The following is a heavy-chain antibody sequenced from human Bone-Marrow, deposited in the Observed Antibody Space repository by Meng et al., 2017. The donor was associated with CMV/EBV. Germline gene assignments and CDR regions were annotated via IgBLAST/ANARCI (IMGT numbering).Heavy chain of an antibody. CDR1: GFTFSSYW. CDR2: IKQDGSEK. D-gene: IGHD3-10*01. J-gene: IGHJ4*02. V-gene: IGHV3-7*01. CDR3: AREGGLLWFGELFYPSVYYFDY. Sequence: GESLKISCAASGFTFSSYWMSWVRQAPGKGLEWVANIKQDGSEKYYVDSVKGRFTISRDNAKNSLYLKMNSLRAEDTAVYYCAREGGLLWFGELFYPSVYYFDYWGQGTLVTVSS.